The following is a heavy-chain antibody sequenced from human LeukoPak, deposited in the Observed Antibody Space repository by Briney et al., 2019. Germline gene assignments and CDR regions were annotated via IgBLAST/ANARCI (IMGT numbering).Heavy chain of an antibody. V-gene: IGHV3-23*01. CDR1: RFTFSSYA. D-gene: IGHD3-10*01. CDR3: AKRIQPYYYGSGSYAYFDY. Sequence: GGSLRLSCAASRFTFSSYAMSWVRQAPGKGLEWVSAISGSGGSTYYADSVKGRFTISRDNSKNTLYLQINSLRAEDTAVYYCAKRIQPYYYGSGSYAYFDYWGQGTLVTVSS. J-gene: IGHJ4*02. CDR2: ISGSGGST.